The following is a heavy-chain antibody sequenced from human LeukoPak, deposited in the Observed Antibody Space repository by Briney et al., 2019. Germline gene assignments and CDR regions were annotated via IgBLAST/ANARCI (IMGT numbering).Heavy chain of an antibody. Sequence: ASVKVSCKASGYTFTSYDIHWVRQAPGQGLEWMGIVHPSTGSTSFTQKFQGRVTMASDTSTRTVYMELSSLRSEDTAVYYCAREWGLRLAVNPKGMDVWGQGTTVIVSS. D-gene: IGHD6-19*01. CDR1: GYTFTSYD. V-gene: IGHV1-46*01. CDR2: VHPSTGST. CDR3: AREWGLRLAVNPKGMDV. J-gene: IGHJ6*02.